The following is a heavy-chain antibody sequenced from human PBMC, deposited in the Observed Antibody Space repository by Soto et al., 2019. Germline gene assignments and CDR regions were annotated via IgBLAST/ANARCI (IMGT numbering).Heavy chain of an antibody. CDR1: GGSISSGGYS. CDR2: IYYSGIT. V-gene: IGHV4-30-4*01. CDR3: DREGDCTNGVCYDY. D-gene: IGHD2-8*01. Sequence: PSETLSLTCTVSGGSISSGGYSWSWIRQPPGKGLECMGYIYYSGITYYSPSLKSRVTISVDTSKNQFSLRLSSVTAADTAVYYFDREGDCTNGVCYDYWGQGTLVTVSS. J-gene: IGHJ4*02.